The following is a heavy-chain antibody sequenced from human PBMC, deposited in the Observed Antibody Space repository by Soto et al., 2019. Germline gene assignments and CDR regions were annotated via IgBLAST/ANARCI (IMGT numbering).Heavy chain of an antibody. Sequence: QVQLQQWGAGLLKPSETLSLTCAVYGGSFSGYYWSWIRQPPGKGLEWIGEINHSGSTNYNPSLKSRVTISVDTSKNQFSLKLSSVTAADTAVYYCATSGFWSGYYTRDPNFDYWGQGTLVTVSS. J-gene: IGHJ4*02. V-gene: IGHV4-34*01. CDR1: GGSFSGYY. CDR2: INHSGST. CDR3: ATSGFWSGYYTRDPNFDY. D-gene: IGHD3-3*01.